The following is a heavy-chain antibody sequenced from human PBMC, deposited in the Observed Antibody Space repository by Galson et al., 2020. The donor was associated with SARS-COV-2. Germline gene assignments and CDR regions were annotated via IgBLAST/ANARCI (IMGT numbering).Heavy chain of an antibody. D-gene: IGHD2-15*01. CDR1: GFTFDDYG. CDR3: VRESVSWHWLVGGIDY. V-gene: IGHV3-9*01. J-gene: IGHJ4*02. Sequence: GGSLRLSCAASGFTFDDYGMHWVRQAPGKGLEWVSGISWNRGNIGYADSVRGRFTISRDSAKNSLHLQMNSLRVEDTALYFCVRESVSWHWLVGGIDYWGQGTLVTVSP. CDR2: ISWNRGNI.